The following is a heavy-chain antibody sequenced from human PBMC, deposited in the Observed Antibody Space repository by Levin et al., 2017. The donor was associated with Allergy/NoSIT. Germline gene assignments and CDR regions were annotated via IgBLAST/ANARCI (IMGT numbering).Heavy chain of an antibody. CDR3: ARRGSFYPYFDS. CDR2: IYYSGTT. CDR1: GGSVRSSSYY. J-gene: IGHJ4*02. Sequence: SPTLSLPCSVSGGSVRSSSYYWGWIRQPPGKGLEWIGSIYYSGTTSYNPSLKSRLTISIDTSKNLFSLNLSSVTAADTAVYFCARRGSFYPYFDSWGQGTLVTVSS. V-gene: IGHV4-39*01. D-gene: IGHD3-10*01.